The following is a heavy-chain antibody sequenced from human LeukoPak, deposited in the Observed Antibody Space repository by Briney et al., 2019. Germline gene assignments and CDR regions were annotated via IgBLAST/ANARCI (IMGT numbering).Heavy chain of an antibody. V-gene: IGHV3-23*01. D-gene: IGHD3-10*01. CDR3: AKDRGGPLYTDY. J-gene: IGHJ4*02. CDR2: ISGSGGST. Sequence: GGSLRLSCAASGFTFSSYAMSWVRQAPGKGLEWVSAISGSGGSTYYADSVKGRFTISGDNSKNTLYLQMNSLRAEDTAVYYCAKDRGGPLYTDYWGQGTLVTVSS. CDR1: GFTFSSYA.